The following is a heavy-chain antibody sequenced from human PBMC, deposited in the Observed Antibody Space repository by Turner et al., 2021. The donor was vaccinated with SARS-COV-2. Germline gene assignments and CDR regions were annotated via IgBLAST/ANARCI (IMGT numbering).Heavy chain of an antibody. CDR2: ISYAGNIK. Sequence: QVQLVESGGGVVQPGRSLRLSCAASGFTFISYTMYWVRQAPGKGLEWVALISYAGNIKQYADSVKGRLTISRDNSKNTVYLQMNSLGAEDTAVYYCASATRGGTYYYSAFDIWGQGTMVTVSS. V-gene: IGHV3-30*04. CDR3: ASATRGGTYYYSAFDI. CDR1: GFTFISYT. D-gene: IGHD1-26*01. J-gene: IGHJ3*02.